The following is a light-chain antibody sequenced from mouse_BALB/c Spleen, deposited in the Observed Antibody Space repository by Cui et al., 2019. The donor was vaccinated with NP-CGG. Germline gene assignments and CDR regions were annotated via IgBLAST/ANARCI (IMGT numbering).Light chain of an antibody. CDR2: GTN. J-gene: IGLJ1*01. CDR3: ALWYSNHWV. Sequence: QAVVTQESALTTSPGETVTLTCRSSTGAVTTSNYANWVQEKPDHLFTGLIGGTNNRAPGVPARFSGSLIGDKAAITITGAQTEDEAIYFCALWYSNHWVFGGGTKLTAL. V-gene: IGLV1*01. CDR1: TGAVTTSNY.